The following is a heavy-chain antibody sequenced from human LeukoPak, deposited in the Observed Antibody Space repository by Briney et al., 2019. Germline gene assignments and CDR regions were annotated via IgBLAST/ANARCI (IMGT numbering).Heavy chain of an antibody. CDR3: ASLGSFDI. V-gene: IGHV4-4*07. J-gene: IGHJ3*02. D-gene: IGHD7-27*01. Sequence: PSETLSLTCTVSGGSISNSYWSWIRQPAGKGLEWIGRIYTSGSTDYKSSDYNPSLKSRVTISVDTSKNQFSLRLSSVTAADTAVYYCASLGSFDIWGQGTMVTVSS. CDR1: GGSISNSY. CDR2: IYTSGSTDYKSS.